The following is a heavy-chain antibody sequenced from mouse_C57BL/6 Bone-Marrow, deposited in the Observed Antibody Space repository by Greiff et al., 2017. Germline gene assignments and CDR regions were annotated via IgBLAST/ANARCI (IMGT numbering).Heavy chain of an antibody. CDR1: GYAFTDYL. J-gene: IGHJ3*01. D-gene: IGHD4-1*01. CDR3: ASSGSWDSWFAY. V-gene: IGHV1-54*01. Sequence: VKLMESGAELVRPGTSVKVSCKASGYAFTDYLIEWVKQRTGQGLEWIGVINPGSGGTSYNEKFKGKATLTADKSSSTAYMQLSSLTSEDSAVYFCASSGSWDSWFAYWGQGTLVTVSA. CDR2: INPGSGGT.